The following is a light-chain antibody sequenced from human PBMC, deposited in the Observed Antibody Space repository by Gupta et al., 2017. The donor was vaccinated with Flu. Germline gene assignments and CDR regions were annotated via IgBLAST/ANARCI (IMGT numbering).Light chain of an antibody. J-gene: IGLJ1*01. CDR1: SNDGGGSNR. V-gene: IGLV2-11*01. Sequence: QSAPTQARSVSGSPGQSVTISCTGSSNDGGGSNRVSWYQQRPGKAPKLILYDVTERPSGVPDRFSGSKSGNTASLTISGLQADDEADYYCSSHAGRVTWVFGTGTTVTVL. CDR3: SSHAGRVTWV. CDR2: DVT.